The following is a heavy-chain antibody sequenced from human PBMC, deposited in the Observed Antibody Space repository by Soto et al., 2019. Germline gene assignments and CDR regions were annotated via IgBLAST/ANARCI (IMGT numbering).Heavy chain of an antibody. CDR3: ARHKIVTTPGYYYYYYMDV. CDR1: GVSISSYY. D-gene: IGHD4-4*01. V-gene: IGHV4-59*08. J-gene: IGHJ6*03. CDR2: IYYSGST. Sequence: SETMSLTCTVSGVSISSYYWSWIRQPPGKGLEWIGYIYYSGSTNYNPSLKSRVTISVDTSKNQFSLKLSSVTAADTAVYYCARHKIVTTPGYYYYYYMDVWGKGTTVTVSS.